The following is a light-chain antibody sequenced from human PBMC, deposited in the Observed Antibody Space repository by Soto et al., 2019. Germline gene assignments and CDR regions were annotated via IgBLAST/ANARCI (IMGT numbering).Light chain of an antibody. CDR1: SSDVGGYNY. CDR2: DVS. Sequence: HSPLTQAASVSGFPGQSITISCTRTSSDVGGYNYVSWYQQHPGKAPKLMIYDVSYRPSGVSNRFSGSKSGNTASLTISGLQAEDEADYYCSSYTSSSTLEVFGTGTKVTV. CDR3: SSYTSSSTLEV. V-gene: IGLV2-14*03. J-gene: IGLJ1*01.